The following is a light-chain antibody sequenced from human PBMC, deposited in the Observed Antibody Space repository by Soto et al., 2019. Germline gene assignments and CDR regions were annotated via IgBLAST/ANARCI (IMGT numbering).Light chain of an antibody. Sequence: EIVMTQSPATLSVSPGERGTLSCRASQGVSNNLAWYQQKPGQAPRVLIYGASTRATGIPDRFSGSGSGTEFTLTISSLQSEDFALYYCQQYNDWPLTFGGGTKVEIK. CDR1: QGVSNN. CDR2: GAS. V-gene: IGKV3-15*01. CDR3: QQYNDWPLT. J-gene: IGKJ4*01.